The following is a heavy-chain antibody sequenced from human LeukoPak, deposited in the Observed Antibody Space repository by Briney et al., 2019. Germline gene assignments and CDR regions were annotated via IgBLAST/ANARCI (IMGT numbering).Heavy chain of an antibody. J-gene: IGHJ4*02. CDR1: GFTFSSYA. CDR2: ISGSGGST. Sequence: PGGSLRLSCAASGFTFSSYAMSWVRQAPGKGLDWVSAISGSGGSTYYADSVKGRFTISRDNSKNTLYLQMNSLRAEDTAVYYCAKDIRYFDWLLIFDYWGQGTLVTVSS. CDR3: AKDIRYFDWLLIFDY. D-gene: IGHD3-9*01. V-gene: IGHV3-23*01.